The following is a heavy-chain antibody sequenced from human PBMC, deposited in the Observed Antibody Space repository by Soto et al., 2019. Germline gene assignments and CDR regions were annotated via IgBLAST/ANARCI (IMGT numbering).Heavy chain of an antibody. V-gene: IGHV3-23*01. D-gene: IGHD5-12*01. CDR3: AKTLYGGCDY. J-gene: IGHJ4*02. CDR2: IGGNGATT. CDR1: GFTFSTYA. Sequence: LILSCIASGFTFSTYASSWVRQAPGKGLEWVSGIGGNGATTRYADSVKGRFTISRDNSKNTVYLQMNNLRVEDTAVYYCAKTLYGGCDYWGRGTLVTVSS.